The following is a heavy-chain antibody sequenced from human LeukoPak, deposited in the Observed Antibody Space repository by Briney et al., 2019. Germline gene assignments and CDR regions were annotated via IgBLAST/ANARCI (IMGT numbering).Heavy chain of an antibody. V-gene: IGHV1-8*01. J-gene: IGHJ4*02. CDR3: ARTPRKGDNDN. CDR2: VSCKTGDR. Sequence: ASVKVSCKASGYSFSNFHIHWVRQASGQGLEWIGWVSCKTGDRGYALKFQGRVTMTSDTSENTVYMEVRSLTSEDTAVYYCARTPRKGDNDNWGQGTLVTVSS. D-gene: IGHD2-21*02. CDR1: GYSFSNFH.